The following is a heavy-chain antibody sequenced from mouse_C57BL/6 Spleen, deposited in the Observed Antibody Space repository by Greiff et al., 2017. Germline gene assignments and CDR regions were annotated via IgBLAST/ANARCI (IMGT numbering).Heavy chain of an antibody. D-gene: IGHD1-1*01. CDR3: AREGVYYYGSAAMDY. J-gene: IGHJ4*01. V-gene: IGHV1-53*01. Sequence: VQLQQPGTELVKPGASVKLSCKASGYTFTSYWMHWVKQRPGQGLEWIGNINPSNGGTNYNEKFKSKATLTVDKSSSTAYMQLSSLTSEDSAVYYCAREGVYYYGSAAMDYWGQGTSVTVSS. CDR1: GYTFTSYW. CDR2: INPSNGGT.